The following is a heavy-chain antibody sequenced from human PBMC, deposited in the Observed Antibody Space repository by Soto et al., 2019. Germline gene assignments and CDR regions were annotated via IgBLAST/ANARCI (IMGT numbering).Heavy chain of an antibody. D-gene: IGHD3-3*01. V-gene: IGHV5-51*01. CDR1: GYSFTSYG. Sequence: EPLKVSWRVAGYSFTSYGICWVRQMHGKGLEWMGIIYPGDSDTRYTPSFQGQVTISADKSISTAYLQWSSLKASDTAMYYCARLEYYDVWSGYSHAFDIWGKGTTVTVSS. CDR2: IYPGDSDT. J-gene: IGHJ3*02. CDR3: ARLEYYDVWSGYSHAFDI.